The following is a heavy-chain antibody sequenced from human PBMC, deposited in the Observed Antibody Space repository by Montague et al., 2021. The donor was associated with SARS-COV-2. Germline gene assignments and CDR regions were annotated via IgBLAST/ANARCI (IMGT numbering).Heavy chain of an antibody. CDR1: GGSISSSIYY. CDR3: AYMVVGAAELAY. D-gene: IGHD1-26*01. CDR2: IYYSGST. J-gene: IGHJ4*02. Sequence: SETLSLTCTVSGGSISSSIYYWAWIRQPPGKGLEWIGCIYYSGSTYYNPSLKSRVTISVDTSKNQFSLKLSSVTATDTAVYYCAYMVVGAAELAYWGQGTLVTVSS. V-gene: IGHV4-39*01.